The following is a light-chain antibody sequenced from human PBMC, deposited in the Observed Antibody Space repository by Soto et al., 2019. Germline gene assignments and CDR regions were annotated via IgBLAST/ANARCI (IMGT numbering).Light chain of an antibody. J-gene: IGLJ1*01. Sequence: QSVLTQPPSVSAAPGQTVTISCSGSSSNIGNNYVSWYQQLPGTAPKLLIYDNNKRPSGIPDRFSGSKSGTSATLGITGLQTGDEADYYCGTWDSSLSAGYVFGTGTKLTVL. CDR3: GTWDSSLSAGYV. V-gene: IGLV1-51*01. CDR2: DNN. CDR1: SSNIGNNY.